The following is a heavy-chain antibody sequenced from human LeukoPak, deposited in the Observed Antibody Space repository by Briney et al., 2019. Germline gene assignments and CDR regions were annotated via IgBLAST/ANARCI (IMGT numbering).Heavy chain of an antibody. J-gene: IGHJ6*03. CDR1: GFTFSDYY. V-gene: IGHV3-11*04. D-gene: IGHD6-13*01. CDR2: ISSSGSTI. CDR3: AKDFWEQQLVVYYYYMDV. Sequence: PGGSLRLSCAASGFTFSDYYMSWIRQAPGKGLEWVSYISSSGSTIYYADSVKGRFTISRDNSKNTLYLQMNSLRAEDTAVYYCAKDFWEQQLVVYYYYMDVWGKGTTVTVSS.